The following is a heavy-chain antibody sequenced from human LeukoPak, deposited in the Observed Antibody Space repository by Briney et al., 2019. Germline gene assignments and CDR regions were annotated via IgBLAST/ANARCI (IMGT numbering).Heavy chain of an antibody. D-gene: IGHD3-16*02. J-gene: IGHJ4*02. V-gene: IGHV1-8*01. CDR1: GYTFTSYD. CDR3: ARGFTYYDYVWGSYRRSNIVDY. CDR2: MNPNSGNT. Sequence: ASVKVSCKASGYTFTSYDINWVRQATGQGLEWMGWMNPNSGNTGYAQKFQGRVTMTRNTSISTAYMELSSLRSEDTAVYYCARGFTYYDYVWGSYRRSNIVDYWGQGTLVTVSS.